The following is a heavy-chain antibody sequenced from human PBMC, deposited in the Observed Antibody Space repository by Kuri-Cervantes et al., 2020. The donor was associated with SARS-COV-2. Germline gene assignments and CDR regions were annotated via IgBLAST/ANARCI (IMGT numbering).Heavy chain of an antibody. V-gene: IGHV3-23*01. CDR2: ISGSGGST. CDR3: AKALPGVTIFGVVIMSEGENYYYGMDV. CDR1: GFTFSSYA. J-gene: IGHJ6*02. D-gene: IGHD3-3*01. Sequence: GESLKISCAASGFTFSSYAMSWVRQAPGKGLEWVSAISGSGGSTYYADSVKGRFTISRDNSKNTLYLQMSSLRAEDTAVYYCAKALPGVTIFGVVIMSEGENYYYGMDVWGQGTTVTVSS.